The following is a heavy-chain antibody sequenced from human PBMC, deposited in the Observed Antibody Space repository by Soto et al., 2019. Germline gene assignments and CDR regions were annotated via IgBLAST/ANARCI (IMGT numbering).Heavy chain of an antibody. V-gene: IGHV3-15*01. CDR1: GFTFSNAW. J-gene: IGHJ4*02. Sequence: EVQLVESGGGLVKAGESLRVSCAASGFTFSNAWMSWVRQAPGKGLEWVGRIKSKTNGGTTDYAAPVNGRFSISRDDSKNTLYLQMNSLKIEDTAVYYCTTDDPINRDWGQGTLVTVSS. CDR2: IKSKTNGGTT. CDR3: TTDDPINRD.